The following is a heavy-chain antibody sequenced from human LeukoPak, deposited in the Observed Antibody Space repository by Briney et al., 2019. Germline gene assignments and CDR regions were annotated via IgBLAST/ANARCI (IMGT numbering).Heavy chain of an antibody. D-gene: IGHD3-22*01. V-gene: IGHV4-34*01. Sequence: SETLSLTCAVYGGSFSGYYWSWIRQPPGKGLEWIGEINHSGSTNYNPSLKSRVTISVDTSKNQFSLKLSSVTAADTAVYYCHYYDSSGYPKYDYWGQGTLVTVSS. CDR2: INHSGST. J-gene: IGHJ4*02. CDR3: HYYDSSGYPKYDY. CDR1: GGSFSGYY.